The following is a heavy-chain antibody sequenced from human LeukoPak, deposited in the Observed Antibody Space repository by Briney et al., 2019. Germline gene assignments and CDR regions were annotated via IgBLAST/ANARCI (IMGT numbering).Heavy chain of an antibody. D-gene: IGHD3-10*01. J-gene: IGHJ4*02. V-gene: IGHV3-21*01. Sequence: PGGSLRLSCAASGFTFSSYAMNWVRQAPGKGLGWVSSISSSSSYIYYADSVKGRFTISRDNAKNSLYLQMNSLRAEDTAVYYCARGSYYYGSGSYYDYWGQGTLVTVSS. CDR3: ARGSYYYGSGSYYDY. CDR1: GFTFSSYA. CDR2: ISSSSSYI.